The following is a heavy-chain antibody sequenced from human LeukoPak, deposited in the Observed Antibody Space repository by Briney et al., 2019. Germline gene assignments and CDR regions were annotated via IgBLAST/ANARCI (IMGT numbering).Heavy chain of an antibody. D-gene: IGHD2-2*01. CDR1: GYTFTSYD. CDR2: KNPNSGNT. V-gene: IGHV1-8*01. Sequence: GASVKVSCKASGYTFTSYDINWVRQATGQGLEWMGWKNPNSGNTGYAQKFQGRVTMTRNTSISTAYMEMSSLRSEDTAVYYCARGRRPIVVVPDDIHKPLNYFDPWGQGTLVTVSS. CDR3: ARGRRPIVVVPDDIHKPLNYFDP. J-gene: IGHJ5*02.